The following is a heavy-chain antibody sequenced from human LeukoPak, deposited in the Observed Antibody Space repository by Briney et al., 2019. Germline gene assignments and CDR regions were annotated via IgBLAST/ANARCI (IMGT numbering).Heavy chain of an antibody. CDR2: INHSGST. CDR3: ARVGSNYGDWLDP. V-gene: IGHV4-34*01. D-gene: IGHD4-11*01. CDR1: GGSFSGYY. J-gene: IGHJ5*02. Sequence: PSETLSLTCAVYGGSFSGYYWSWIRQPPGKGLEWLGEINHSGSTNYNPSLKSRVTISVDTSKNQFSLKLSSVTAADTAVYYCARVGSNYGDWLDPWGQGTLVTVSS.